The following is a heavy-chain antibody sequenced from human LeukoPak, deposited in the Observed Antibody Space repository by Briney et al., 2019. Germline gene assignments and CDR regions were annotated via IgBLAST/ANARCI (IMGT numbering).Heavy chain of an antibody. J-gene: IGHJ4*02. CDR2: ISYDGSNK. V-gene: IGHV3-30*04. Sequence: PGGSLRLSCAASGFTFSNYAMHWVRQAPGKGPEWVALISYDGSNKFYADSVKGRFTISRDNSKNTLDLQMNSLRPEDTAVFYCARARASGRSGFDYWGQGTLVTVSS. CDR3: ARARASGRSGFDY. D-gene: IGHD2-15*01. CDR1: GFTFSNYA.